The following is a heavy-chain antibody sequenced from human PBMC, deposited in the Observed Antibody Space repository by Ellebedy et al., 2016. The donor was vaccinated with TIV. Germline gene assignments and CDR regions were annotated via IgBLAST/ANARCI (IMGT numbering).Heavy chain of an antibody. V-gene: IGHV3-30*04. CDR2: ISHDGRNK. CDR3: ASDWRMDRGIIKSASDY. D-gene: IGHD3-10*01. Sequence: GESLKISCAASGFTFNIFDMHWVRQAPGEGLEWVAVISHDGRNKYYADSVKGRFTISRDNSKNTLDLQMNSLRAEDTGMYFCASDWRMDRGIIKSASDYWGQGTLVIVSP. J-gene: IGHJ4*02. CDR1: GFTFNIFD.